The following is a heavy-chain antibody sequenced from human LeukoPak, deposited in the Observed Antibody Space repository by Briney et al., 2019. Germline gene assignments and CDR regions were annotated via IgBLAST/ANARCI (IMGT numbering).Heavy chain of an antibody. V-gene: IGHV4-34*01. Sequence: SFXXXDWSWVRQXPGKGLEWIGEINHSGSTNYNPSLKSGVTISVEKTKNQFSLKRSSVTAADTAVYYCARGRPVYDFWSGYYGPDFDYWGQGTLVTVSS. CDR2: INHSGST. J-gene: IGHJ4*02. CDR3: ARGRPVYDFWSGYYGPDFDY. CDR1: SFXXXD. D-gene: IGHD3-3*01.